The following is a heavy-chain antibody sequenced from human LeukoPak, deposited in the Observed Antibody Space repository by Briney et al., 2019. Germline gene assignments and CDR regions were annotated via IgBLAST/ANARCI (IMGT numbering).Heavy chain of an antibody. CDR1: GFSFSSYW. CDR3: AKNVGQIVVVPAAICDY. CDR2: INSDGSST. Sequence: GGSLRLSCAASGFSFSSYWMHWVRQAPGKGLVWVSRINSDGSSTIYADSVKGRFTISRDNSKNTLYLQMNSLRAEDTAVYYCAKNVGQIVVVPAAICDYWGQGTLVTVSS. J-gene: IGHJ4*02. V-gene: IGHV3-74*01. D-gene: IGHD2-2*02.